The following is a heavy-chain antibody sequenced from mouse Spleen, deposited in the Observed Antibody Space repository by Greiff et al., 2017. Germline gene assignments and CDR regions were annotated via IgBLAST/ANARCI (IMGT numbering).Heavy chain of an antibody. CDR3: ARKRSSYFDY. D-gene: IGHD1-1*01. V-gene: IGHV1-26*01. J-gene: IGHJ2*01. CDR2: INPYNGAT. Sequence: EVKLQQSGPELVKPGASVKISCKASGYSFTGYYMHWVKQSHVKSLEWIGRINPYNGATSYNQNFKDKASLTVDKSSSTAYMELHSLTSEDSAVYYCARKRSSYFDYWGQGTTLTVSS. CDR1: GYSFTGYY.